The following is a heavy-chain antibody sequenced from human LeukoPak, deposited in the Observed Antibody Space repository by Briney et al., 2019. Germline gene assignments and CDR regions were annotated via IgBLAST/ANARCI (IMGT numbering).Heavy chain of an antibody. D-gene: IGHD5-12*01. CDR1: DGSINNSY. Sequence: SETLSLTCTVSDGSINNSYWSWIRQPPGKGLEWIGYMYYSGNANYNPSLKSRVTMSVDTSKNQFSLKLRSVTAADTALYYCARHAAGGGYDYPWGQGTLVTVSS. V-gene: IGHV4-59*08. CDR3: ARHAAGGGYDYP. CDR2: MYYSGNA. J-gene: IGHJ5*02.